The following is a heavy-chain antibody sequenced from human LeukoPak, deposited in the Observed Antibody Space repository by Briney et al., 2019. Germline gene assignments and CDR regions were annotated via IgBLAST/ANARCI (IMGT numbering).Heavy chain of an antibody. J-gene: IGHJ4*02. CDR2: FYYSGST. V-gene: IGHV4-59*01. CDR3: AGGSGWLFDY. D-gene: IGHD6-19*01. CDR1: GGSISGYY. Sequence: SETLSLTCTVSGGSISGYYWNWMRQPPGKGLEWIGYFYYSGSTNYNPSLRGRITISLDTSKNQFSLTLSSVTAADTAVCYCAGGSGWLFDYWGQGIPVTVSP.